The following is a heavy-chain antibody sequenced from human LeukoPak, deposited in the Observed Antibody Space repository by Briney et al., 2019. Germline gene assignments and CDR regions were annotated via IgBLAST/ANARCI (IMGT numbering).Heavy chain of an antibody. CDR1: GFTFGDYA. V-gene: IGHV3-49*04. Sequence: GGSLRLSGTASGFTFGDYAMSWVRQAPGKGLEWVGFIRSKAYGETTEYAASVKGRFAISRDDSTTIAYLEMNSLTTEDTAVYYCTRDRGGYSYGLDFDYWGQGTLVTVSS. J-gene: IGHJ4*02. D-gene: IGHD5-18*01. CDR3: TRDRGGYSYGLDFDY. CDR2: IRSKAYGETT.